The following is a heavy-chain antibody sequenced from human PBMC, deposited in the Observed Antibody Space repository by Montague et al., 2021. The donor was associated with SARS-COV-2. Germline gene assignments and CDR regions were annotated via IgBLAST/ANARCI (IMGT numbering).Heavy chain of an antibody. J-gene: IGHJ3*02. CDR3: ARVRHSYGYLSAFDI. CDR2: ISSSGSTI. V-gene: IGHV3-11*01. D-gene: IGHD5-18*01. CDR1: GFTFSDYY. Sequence: SLRLSCAASGFTFSDYYMSWIRQAPGKGLEWVSYISSSGSTIYYADSVKGRFTISRDNAKNSLYLQMNSLGAEDTAVYYCARVRHSYGYLSAFDIWGQGTMVTVSS.